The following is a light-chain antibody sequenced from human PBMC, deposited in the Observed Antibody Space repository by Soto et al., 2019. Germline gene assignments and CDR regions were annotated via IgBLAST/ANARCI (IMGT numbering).Light chain of an antibody. Sequence: DIQLTQSPSFLSASVGDRVTITCRASQGISSYLAWYQQKPGKAPKLLIYAASTLQSGVPSRFSGSGSGTEFTLPLSSLQPEDFATYYCQQLNSYPPWTFGQGTKVEIK. CDR3: QQLNSYPPWT. J-gene: IGKJ1*01. V-gene: IGKV1-9*01. CDR1: QGISSY. CDR2: AAS.